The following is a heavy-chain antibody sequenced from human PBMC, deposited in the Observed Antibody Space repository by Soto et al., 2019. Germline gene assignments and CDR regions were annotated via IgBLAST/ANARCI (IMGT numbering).Heavy chain of an antibody. CDR1: GYTFTSYG. D-gene: IGHD2-15*01. V-gene: IGHV1-18*01. Sequence: PGESLKISCKASGYTFTSYGISWVRQAPGQGLEWMGWISAYNGNTNYAQKLQGRVTMTTDTSTSTAYMELRSLRSDDTAVYYCARVCSGGSCFLDAFDIWGQGTMVTVSS. CDR3: ARVCSGGSCFLDAFDI. J-gene: IGHJ3*02. CDR2: ISAYNGNT.